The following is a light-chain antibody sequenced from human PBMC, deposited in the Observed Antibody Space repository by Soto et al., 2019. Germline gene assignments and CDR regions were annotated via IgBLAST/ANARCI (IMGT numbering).Light chain of an antibody. CDR1: SSDVGGYNY. J-gene: IGLJ3*02. CDR3: CSYAGISTFEV. Sequence: QSALTQPRSVSGSPGQSVTISCTGTSSDVGGYNYVSWYQQHPGKAPKLMIYDVSKRPSGVPDRFSGSKSGNTASLTISGLQAEDEADYYCCSYAGISTFEVFGGGTKLTVL. CDR2: DVS. V-gene: IGLV2-11*01.